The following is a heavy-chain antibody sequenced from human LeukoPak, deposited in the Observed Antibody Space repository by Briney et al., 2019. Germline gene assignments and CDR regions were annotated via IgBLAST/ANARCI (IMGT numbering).Heavy chain of an antibody. D-gene: IGHD6-6*01. V-gene: IGHV3-30*18. J-gene: IGHJ4*02. Sequence: PGGSLRLSCAASGFTFSSYGMHWVRQAPGKGLEWVAVISYDGSNKYYADSVKGRFTISRDNSKNTLYLQMNSLRAEDTAVYYCAKDGPGIAARLGGFDYWGQGTLVTVSS. CDR2: ISYDGSNK. CDR3: AKDGPGIAARLGGFDY. CDR1: GFTFSSYG.